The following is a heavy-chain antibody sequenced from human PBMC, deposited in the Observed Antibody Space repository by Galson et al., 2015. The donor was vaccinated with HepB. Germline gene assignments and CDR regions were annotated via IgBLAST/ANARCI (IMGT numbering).Heavy chain of an antibody. CDR1: GGTFSSYA. D-gene: IGHD4-17*01. Sequence: SVKVSCKASGGTFSSYAISWVRQAPGQGLEWMGGIIPIFGTANYAQKFQGRVTITADESTSTAYMGLSSLRSEDTAVYYCARGITYGDGWYYGMDVWGQGTTVTVSS. J-gene: IGHJ6*02. CDR3: ARGITYGDGWYYGMDV. CDR2: IIPIFGTA. V-gene: IGHV1-69*13.